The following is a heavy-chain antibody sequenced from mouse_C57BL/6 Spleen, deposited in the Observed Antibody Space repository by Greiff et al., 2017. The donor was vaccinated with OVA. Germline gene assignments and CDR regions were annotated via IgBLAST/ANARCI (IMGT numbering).Heavy chain of an antibody. Sequence: VKLMESGPELVKPGASVKISCKASGYAFSSSWMNWVKQRPGKGLEWIGRIYPGDGDTNYNGKFKGKATLTADKSSSTAYMQLSSLTSEDSAVYFCAPYDYDGFAYWGQGTLVTVSA. CDR1: GYAFSSSW. J-gene: IGHJ3*01. CDR2: IYPGDGDT. D-gene: IGHD2-4*01. V-gene: IGHV1-82*01. CDR3: APYDYDGFAY.